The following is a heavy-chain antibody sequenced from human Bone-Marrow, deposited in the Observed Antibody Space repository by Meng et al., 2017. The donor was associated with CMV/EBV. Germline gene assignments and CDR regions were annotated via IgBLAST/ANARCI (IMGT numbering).Heavy chain of an antibody. J-gene: IGHJ5*02. V-gene: IGHV4-31*03. CDR3: ARSTEYNWFDP. CDR2: IYYSGST. CDR1: GGSISSGGYY. D-gene: IGHD4-17*01. Sequence: SETLSLTCTVSGGSISSGGYYWSWIRQHPGKGLEWIGYIYYSGSTYYNPSPKSRVTISVDTSKNQFSLKLSSVTAADTAVYYCARSTEYNWFDPWGQGTLVTVSS.